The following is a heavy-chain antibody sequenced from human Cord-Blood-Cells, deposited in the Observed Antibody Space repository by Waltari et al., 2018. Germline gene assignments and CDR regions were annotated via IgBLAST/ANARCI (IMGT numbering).Heavy chain of an antibody. CDR2: IKTRRGT. J-gene: IGHJ4*02. D-gene: IGHD1-7*01. Sequence: QVQLQESGPGLVKPSQTLSLTCTVSGGSISSGSYYWSWIRQPAGKGLEWIWDIKTRRGTHNNPALKRRVTITGDTSKNQFSLKLSSVTAADTAVYYCARVYNWNYYFDYWGQGTLVTVSS. CDR3: ARVYNWNYYFDY. CDR1: GGSISSGSYY. V-gene: IGHV4-61*09.